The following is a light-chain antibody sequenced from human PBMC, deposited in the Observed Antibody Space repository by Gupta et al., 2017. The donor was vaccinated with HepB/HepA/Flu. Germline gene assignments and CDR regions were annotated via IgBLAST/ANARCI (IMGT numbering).Light chain of an antibody. V-gene: IGLV4-69*01. Sequence: QLVLTPSPSASASLGASVTLTCFLSSGHSSFAVAWHPRQPKTGPRYLMKLHSDGTYSKGDGIPDRFSGYSSGTERSLVISSRQSEDEGDYYCQTWDTGFVVFGGGTKLTVL. CDR1: SGHSSFA. CDR2: LHSDGTY. J-gene: IGLJ2*01. CDR3: QTWDTGFVV.